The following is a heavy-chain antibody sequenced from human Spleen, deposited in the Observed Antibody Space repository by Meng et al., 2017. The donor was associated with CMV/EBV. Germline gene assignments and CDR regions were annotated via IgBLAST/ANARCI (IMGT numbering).Heavy chain of an antibody. CDR3: ARVKRYCTGGSCSSTGYYGMDV. CDR2: INPNSGGT. CDR1: GYTFIDYY. V-gene: IGHV1-2*02. Sequence: ASVKVSCKASGYTFIDYYMHWVRQAPGQGLEWMGWINPNSGGTTYAQKFQGRVTMTGDTSITTAYMEVSRLRSDDMAVYYCARVKRYCTGGSCSSTGYYGMDVWGQGTTVTVSS. J-gene: IGHJ6*02. D-gene: IGHD2-15*01.